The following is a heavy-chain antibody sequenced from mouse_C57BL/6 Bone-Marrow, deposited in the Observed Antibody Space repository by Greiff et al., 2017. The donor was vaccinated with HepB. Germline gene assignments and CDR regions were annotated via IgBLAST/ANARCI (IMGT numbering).Heavy chain of an antibody. V-gene: IGHV1-82*01. CDR3: ARPPYDYDALYFDV. CDR1: GYAFSSSW. Sequence: LQESGPELVKPGASVKISCKASGYAFSSSWMNWVKQRPGKGLEWIGRIYPGDGDTNYNGKFKGKATLTADKSSSTAYMQLSSLTSEDSAVYFCARPPYDYDALYFDVGGTGTTATVSS. CDR2: IYPGDGDT. J-gene: IGHJ1*03. D-gene: IGHD2-4*01.